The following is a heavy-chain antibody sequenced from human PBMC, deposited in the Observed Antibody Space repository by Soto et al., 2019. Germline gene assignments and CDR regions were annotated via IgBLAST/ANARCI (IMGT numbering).Heavy chain of an antibody. Sequence: QVQLVQSGPEVKKSGSSVKVSCKLSGGTFTSDTISWLRRAPGQGLEWMGRIIPILGTGNYAQKFQGRITITEAKPTNPGYMELSSLTSEDTAIYSCAREEGSYNMGTFPFYYMDVWGNGTTVTVSS. CDR3: AREEGSYNMGTFPFYYMDV. J-gene: IGHJ6*03. CDR1: GGTFTSDT. CDR2: IIPILGTG. D-gene: IGHD3-10*01. V-gene: IGHV1-69*08.